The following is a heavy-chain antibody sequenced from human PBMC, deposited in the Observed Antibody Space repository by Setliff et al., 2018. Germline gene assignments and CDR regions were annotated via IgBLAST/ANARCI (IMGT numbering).Heavy chain of an antibody. D-gene: IGHD3-16*01. Sequence: PSETLSLTCAVSGYSISSGYYWGWIRQPPGKGLEWIGSIYRTGSTHYNPSLKSRVTMSVDTSKNQFSLKLSSVTAADMAVYYCARLGGSSGSGGFYYYYYYMDVWGKGTTVTVSS. CDR2: IYRTGST. J-gene: IGHJ6*03. CDR1: GYSISSGYY. CDR3: ARLGGSSGSGGFYYYYYYMDV. V-gene: IGHV4-38-2*01.